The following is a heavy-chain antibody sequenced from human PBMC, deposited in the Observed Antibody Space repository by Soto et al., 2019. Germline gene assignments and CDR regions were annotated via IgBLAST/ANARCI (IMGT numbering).Heavy chain of an antibody. CDR2: IIPIFGTA. V-gene: IGHV1-69*06. CDR1: GGTFSSYA. Sequence: SVKVSCKASGGTFSSYAISWVRQAPGQGLEWMGGIIPIFGTANYAQKFQGRVTITADKSTSTAYMELSSLRSEDTAVYYCSRSGITMVRGVTSYYYGMDVWGQGATVTVSS. D-gene: IGHD3-10*01. J-gene: IGHJ6*02. CDR3: SRSGITMVRGVTSYYYGMDV.